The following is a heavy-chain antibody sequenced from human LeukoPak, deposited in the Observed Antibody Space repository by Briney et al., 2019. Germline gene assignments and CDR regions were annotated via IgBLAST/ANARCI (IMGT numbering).Heavy chain of an antibody. CDR1: GFTFSSDA. D-gene: IGHD3-9*01. CDR3: ALDFDWLLRDDAFDI. CDR2: ISGTGGST. J-gene: IGHJ3*02. Sequence: GGSLRLSCAASGFTFSSDAMSWVRQAPGKGREGVSAISGTGGSTDYADSVKGRFAISRDNSKNTLYLQMNSVRWQETAVYSCALDFDWLLRDDAFDIWGQGTMVTVSS. V-gene: IGHV3-23*01.